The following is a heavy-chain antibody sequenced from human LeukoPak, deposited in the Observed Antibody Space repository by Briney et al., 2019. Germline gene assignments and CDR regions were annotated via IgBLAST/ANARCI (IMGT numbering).Heavy chain of an antibody. CDR2: IYYSGST. V-gene: IGHV4-59*01. CDR1: GVSISSYY. Sequence: SETLSLTCTVSGVSISSYYWSWIRQPPGKGLEWIGYIYYSGSTNYNPSLKRRVTISVDTSKNQFSLKLSSVTAADTAVYYCARGSSSRKPIDYWGQGTLVTVSS. J-gene: IGHJ4*02. CDR3: ARGSSSRKPIDY. D-gene: IGHD6-13*01.